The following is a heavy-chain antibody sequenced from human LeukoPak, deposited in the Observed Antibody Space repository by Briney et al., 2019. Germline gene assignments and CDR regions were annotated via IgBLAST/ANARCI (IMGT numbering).Heavy chain of an antibody. CDR1: GGSISSSSYY. V-gene: IGHV4-39*07. J-gene: IGHJ3*02. Sequence: SETLSLTCTVSGGSISSSSYYWGWIRQPPGKGLEWIGYIYYTGSTYYNPSLTSRVTISVDKSKNQFSLKLTSVTAADTAMYYCARNRVGATDAFDIWGQGTVVTVSS. CDR2: IYYTGST. D-gene: IGHD1-26*01. CDR3: ARNRVGATDAFDI.